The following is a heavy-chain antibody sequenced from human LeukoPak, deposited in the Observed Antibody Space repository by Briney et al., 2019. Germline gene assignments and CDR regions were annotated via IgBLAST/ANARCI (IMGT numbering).Heavy chain of an antibody. CDR1: GGTFSSYA. V-gene: IGHV1-69*13. CDR3: ARDPALYCSGGSCSDKYNWFDP. J-gene: IGHJ5*02. D-gene: IGHD2-15*01. Sequence: SVNVSCKASGGTFSSYAISWVRQAPGQGLEWMGGIIPIFGTANYAQKFQGRVTITADESTSTAYMELSSLRSEDTAVYYCARDPALYCSGGSCSDKYNWFDPWGQGTLVTVSS. CDR2: IIPIFGTA.